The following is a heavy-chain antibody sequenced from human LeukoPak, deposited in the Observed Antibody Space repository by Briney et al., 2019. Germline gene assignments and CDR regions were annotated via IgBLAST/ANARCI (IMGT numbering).Heavy chain of an antibody. D-gene: IGHD3-10*01. CDR3: ATSMVRGVIITKYYMDV. CDR2: INPNSGGT. Sequence: ASVKVSCKASGYTFTGYYMHWVRQAPGQGLEWMGWINPNSGGTNYAQKFQGRVTMTRDTSISTGYMELSRLRSDDTAVYYCATSMVRGVIITKYYMDVWGKGTTVTVSS. J-gene: IGHJ6*03. CDR1: GYTFTGYY. V-gene: IGHV1-2*02.